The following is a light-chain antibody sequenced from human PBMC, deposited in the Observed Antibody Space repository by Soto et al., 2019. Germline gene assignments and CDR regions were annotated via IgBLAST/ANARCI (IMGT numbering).Light chain of an antibody. Sequence: EVVMTQSPATLSASPGDRATLSCRARETVSRYLACYQQRPGQAPMLLIYGISNGATGVPARFSGSGSETEFTLTIRSLQSEDFAFYFCQQYNNWPSFGQGTRLEIK. CDR2: GIS. V-gene: IGKV3-15*01. CDR3: QQYNNWPS. CDR1: ETVSRY. J-gene: IGKJ5*01.